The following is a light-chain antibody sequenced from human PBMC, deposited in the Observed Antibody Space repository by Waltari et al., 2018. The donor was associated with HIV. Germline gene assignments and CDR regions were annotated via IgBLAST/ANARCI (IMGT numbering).Light chain of an antibody. CDR2: EVS. V-gene: IGLV2-14*01. Sequence: QSALTQPASVSGSPGQSITISCTGTTSDVGAYNFVSWYQQYPGKAPKLLISEVSNRPSGVSNRFSGSKSANTASLSISGLLAEDEADYYCSSYTSSSTLVVFGGGTKLTVL. CDR3: SSYTSSSTLVV. J-gene: IGLJ2*01. CDR1: TSDVGAYNF.